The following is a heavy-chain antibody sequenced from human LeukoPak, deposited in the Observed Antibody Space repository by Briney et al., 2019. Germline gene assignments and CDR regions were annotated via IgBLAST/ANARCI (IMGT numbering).Heavy chain of an antibody. D-gene: IGHD6-6*01. Sequence: SCKVSGYTLTELSMHWVRQAPGKGLEWVSIIYTGGTTHYADSLNDRFTISRDDSINTLYLQMNSLRAEDTAVYYCARDSSSYYFDYWGQGTLVTVSS. J-gene: IGHJ4*02. V-gene: IGHV3-66*01. CDR3: ARDSSSYYFDY. CDR2: IYTGGTT. CDR1: GYTLTELS.